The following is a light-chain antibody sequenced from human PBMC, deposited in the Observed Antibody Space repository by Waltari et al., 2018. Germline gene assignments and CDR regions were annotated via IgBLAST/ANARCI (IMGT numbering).Light chain of an antibody. V-gene: IGLV2-14*03. J-gene: IGLJ1*01. CDR3: SSYTTSSTVYV. CDR2: DVT. Sequence: QSALTQPASVSGSPGQSITLSCTGPSSDVITYDYVSWYQQHPGKAPKLMIYDVTKRPSGIANRFSGSKSGNTASLTISGLQAEDEADYYCSSYTTSSTVYVFGTGTKVTVL. CDR1: SSDVITYDY.